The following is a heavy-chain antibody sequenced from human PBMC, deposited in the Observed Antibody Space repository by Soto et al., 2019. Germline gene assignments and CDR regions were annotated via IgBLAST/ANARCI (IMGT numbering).Heavy chain of an antibody. CDR2: IKSKTDGGTT. Sequence: GGSLRLSCAASGFTFSNAWMSWVRQAPGKGLEWVGRIKSKTDGGTTDYAAPVKGRFTISRDDSKNTLYLQMNSLKTEDTAVYYCTTEIGRYCSGGSCYLNYFDYWGQGTLVTVSS. CDR3: TTEIGRYCSGGSCYLNYFDY. D-gene: IGHD2-15*01. J-gene: IGHJ4*02. CDR1: GFTFSNAW. V-gene: IGHV3-15*01.